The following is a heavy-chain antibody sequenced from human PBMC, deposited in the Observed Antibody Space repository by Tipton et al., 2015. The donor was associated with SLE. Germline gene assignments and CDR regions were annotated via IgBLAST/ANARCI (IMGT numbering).Heavy chain of an antibody. CDR1: GGSISSGSYY. J-gene: IGHJ4*02. CDR3: AREDGRYYFDY. Sequence: TLSLTCTVSGGSISSGSYYWSWIRQPAGKGLEWIGRIYTSGSTNYNPSLKSRVTISVNTSKNQFSRKLTSVTAADTAVYYCAREDGRYYFDYWGQGTLVTVSS. CDR2: IYTSGST. D-gene: IGHD5-24*01. V-gene: IGHV4-61*02.